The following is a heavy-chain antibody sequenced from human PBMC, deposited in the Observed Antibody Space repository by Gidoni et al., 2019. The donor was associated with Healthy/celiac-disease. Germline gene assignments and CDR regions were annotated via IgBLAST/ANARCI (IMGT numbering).Heavy chain of an antibody. CDR3: ARDGCGGDCYSLQNSTDD. CDR1: GGSISSYY. V-gene: IGHV4-4*07. J-gene: IGHJ4*02. CDR2: IYTSGST. D-gene: IGHD2-21*02. Sequence: QVQLQESGPGLVKLSETLFLTCPVSGGSISSYYWSWIRQPAGNGLEWIGRIYTSGSTNSNPSLKSRVTMSVDTSKNQFSLKLSSVTAADTAVYYCARDGCGGDCYSLQNSTDDWGQGTLVTVAS.